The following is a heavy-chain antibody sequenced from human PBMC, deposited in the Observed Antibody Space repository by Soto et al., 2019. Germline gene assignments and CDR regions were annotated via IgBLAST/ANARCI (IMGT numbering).Heavy chain of an antibody. Sequence: PGGSLRLSCAASGFTFSSYAMHWVRQAPGKGLEWVAVISYDGSNKYYADSVKGRFTISRDNSKDTLYLQMNSLRAEDTAVYYCARDGYIVLVPAAIVLRGYYYGMDVWGQGTTVTVSS. D-gene: IGHD2-2*01. V-gene: IGHV3-30-3*01. CDR3: ARDGYIVLVPAAIVLRGYYYGMDV. J-gene: IGHJ6*02. CDR1: GFTFSSYA. CDR2: ISYDGSNK.